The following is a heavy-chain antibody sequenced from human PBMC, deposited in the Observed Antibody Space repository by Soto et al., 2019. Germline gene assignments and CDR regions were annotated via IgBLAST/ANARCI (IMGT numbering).Heavy chain of an antibody. CDR2: ISSGSSGT. CDR1: GFTFSRVS. Sequence: GGSLRLSCEASGFTFSRVSMTWVRQVPGKGLEWVASISSGSSGTWYADSVKGRFIISRDNTQNSLFLQMNTLRPEDTAMYYCARVAYWGPGTQVTVSS. CDR3: ARVAY. V-gene: IGHV3-21*01. J-gene: IGHJ4*02.